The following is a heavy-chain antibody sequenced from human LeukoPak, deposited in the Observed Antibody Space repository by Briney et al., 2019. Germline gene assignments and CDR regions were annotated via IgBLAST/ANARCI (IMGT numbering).Heavy chain of an antibody. CDR2: IIPIFGTA. D-gene: IGHD3-22*01. CDR3: ARASSGYYYFDY. CDR1: GGTFNYA. V-gene: IGHV1-69*05. J-gene: IGHJ4*02. Sequence: ASVKVSCKPSGGTFNYAISWVRQAPGQGLEWMGGIIPIFGTANYAQKFQGRVTITTDESTSTAYMELSSLRSEDTAVYYCARASSGYYYFDYWGQGTLVTVSS.